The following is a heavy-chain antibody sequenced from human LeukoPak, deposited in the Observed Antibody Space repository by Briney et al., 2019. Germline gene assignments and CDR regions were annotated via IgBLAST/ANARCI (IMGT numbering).Heavy chain of an antibody. J-gene: IGHJ4*02. Sequence: SETLSLTCTVSGGSISSGGYYWSWIRQHPGKGLEWIGYTYYSGSTYYNPSLKSRVTISVDTSKNQFSLKLSSVTAADTAVYYCARVHGDYYFDYWGQGTLVTVSS. CDR1: GGSISSGGYY. CDR3: ARVHGDYYFDY. V-gene: IGHV4-31*03. D-gene: IGHD4-17*01. CDR2: TYYSGST.